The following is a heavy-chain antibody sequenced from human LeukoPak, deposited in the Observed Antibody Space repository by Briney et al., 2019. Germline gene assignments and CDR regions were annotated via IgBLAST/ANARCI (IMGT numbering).Heavy chain of an antibody. V-gene: IGHV1-18*01. Sequence: GASVKVSCKASGYTFTSYGISWVRQAPGQGLEWMGWISAYNGNTNYAQKFQGRVTMTEDTSTDTAYMELSSLRSEDTAVYYCATDRYYDSSGYHPFDYWGQGTLVTVSS. CDR2: ISAYNGNT. J-gene: IGHJ4*02. D-gene: IGHD3-22*01. CDR1: GYTFTSYG. CDR3: ATDRYYDSSGYHPFDY.